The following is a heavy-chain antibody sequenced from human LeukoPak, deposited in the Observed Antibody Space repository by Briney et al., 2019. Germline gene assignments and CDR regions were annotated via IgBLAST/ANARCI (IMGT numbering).Heavy chain of an antibody. CDR1: GGSFSGYY. D-gene: IGHD2-2*01. J-gene: IGHJ4*02. CDR3: ARGVKCSSTSCYGGDY. Sequence: SETLSLTCAVHGGSFSGYYWSWIRQPPGKGLEWIGEINHSGSTNYNPSLKSRVTISVDTSKNQFSLKLSSVTAADTAVYYCARGVKCSSTSCYGGDYWGQGTLVTVSS. V-gene: IGHV4-34*01. CDR2: INHSGST.